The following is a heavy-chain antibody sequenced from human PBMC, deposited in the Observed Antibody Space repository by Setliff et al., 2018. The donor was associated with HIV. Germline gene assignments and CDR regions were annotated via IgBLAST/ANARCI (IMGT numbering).Heavy chain of an antibody. CDR1: GETIRNGFYY. V-gene: IGHV4-39*07. CDR2: IYYSGST. CDR3: ARGGGPDTNFDS. Sequence: SETLSLTCTVSGETIRNGFYYWHWMRQPPGKGLEWIGSIYYSGSTHYKSSLKSRVTISVDTSKNQFSLRLSSVTAAGTAVYYCARGGGPDTNFDSWGRGTLVTVSS. J-gene: IGHJ4*02.